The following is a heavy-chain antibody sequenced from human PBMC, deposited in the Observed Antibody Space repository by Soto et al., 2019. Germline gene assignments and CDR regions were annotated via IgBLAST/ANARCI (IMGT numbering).Heavy chain of an antibody. CDR1: GFTFSSYA. CDR3: AKDGYYDFWSGYWDYYYYGMDV. D-gene: IGHD3-3*01. CDR2: ISGSGGST. V-gene: IGHV3-23*01. J-gene: IGHJ6*02. Sequence: GVLRLSCAASGFTFSSYAMSWVRQAPGKGLDWVSAISGSGGSTYYADSVKGRFTISRDNSKNTLYLQMNSLRAEDTAVYYCAKDGYYDFWSGYWDYYYYGMDVWGQGTTVTVSS.